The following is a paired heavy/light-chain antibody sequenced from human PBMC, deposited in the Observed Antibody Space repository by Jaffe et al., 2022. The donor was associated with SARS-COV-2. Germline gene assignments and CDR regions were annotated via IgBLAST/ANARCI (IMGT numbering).Light chain of an antibody. CDR1: SSDVGRYNL. V-gene: IGLV2-23*01. J-gene: IGLJ3*02. CDR2: EDS. Sequence: QSALTQPASVSGSPGKSITISCTGTSSDVGRYNLVSWYQQYPGKAPKLMIYEDSKRPSGVSDRFSGSKSGNTASLRISGLQAEDEAEYHCCSYAGSSTWVFGGGTKLTVL. CDR3: CSYAGSSTWV.
Heavy chain of an antibody. J-gene: IGHJ4*02. CDR3: ARLVALANTDYFDF. CDR2: IDPSDSST. V-gene: IGHV5-10-1*03. Sequence: EVQLVQSGAEVKKPGESLTISCKGSGYSFTSYSISWVRQMPGKGLEWMGRIDPSDSSTDYSPSFQGHVSISTDRSITTAYLHWSSLRASDTAMYYCARLVALANTDYFDFWGLGTLVTVSS. D-gene: IGHD6-19*01. CDR1: GYSFTSYS.